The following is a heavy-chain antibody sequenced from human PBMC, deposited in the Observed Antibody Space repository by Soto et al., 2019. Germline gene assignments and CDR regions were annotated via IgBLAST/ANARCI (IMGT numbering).Heavy chain of an antibody. CDR3: ARSETYYDILTGYSPPDY. D-gene: IGHD3-9*01. Sequence: QVQLVQSGAEVKKPGASVKVSCKASGYTFTSYGISWVRQAPGQGLEWMGWISAYNGNTNYAQKLQGRVTMTTDTHTSTAYMELRSLRSDDTAVYYCARSETYYDILTGYSPPDYWGQGTLVTVSS. V-gene: IGHV1-18*01. CDR1: GYTFTSYG. J-gene: IGHJ4*02. CDR2: ISAYNGNT.